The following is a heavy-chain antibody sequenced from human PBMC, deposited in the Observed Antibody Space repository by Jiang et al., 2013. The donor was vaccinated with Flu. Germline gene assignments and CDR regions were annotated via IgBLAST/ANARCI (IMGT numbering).Heavy chain of an antibody. D-gene: IGHD3-9*01. CDR3: ARRGCDWSLLSPS. Sequence: VQLVESGGGLVQPGGSLRLSCAASGFTFNNYAMTWVRQAPGKGLEWLSFVSGGGGSAFYADSVKGRFTTSRDNSRNTVYLQMNSLTADDTAIYYCARRGCDWSLLSPSWGQG. V-gene: IGHV3-23*04. CDR2: VSGGGGSA. J-gene: IGHJ4*02. CDR1: GFTFNNYA.